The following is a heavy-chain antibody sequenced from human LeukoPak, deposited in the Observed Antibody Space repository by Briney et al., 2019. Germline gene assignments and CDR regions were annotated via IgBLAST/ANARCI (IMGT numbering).Heavy chain of an antibody. CDR3: ARKEGGQLVNTRRWFDP. V-gene: IGHV4-38-2*02. CDR2: IYYSGST. D-gene: IGHD6-13*01. CDR1: GYSISSSYY. Sequence: SETLSLTCTVSGYSISSSYYWGWIRQPPGKGLEWIGSIYYSGSTYYNPSLKSRVTISVDTSKKHFSLQLRSVTAADTAVYYCARKEGGQLVNTRRWFDPWGQGTLVTVSS. J-gene: IGHJ5*02.